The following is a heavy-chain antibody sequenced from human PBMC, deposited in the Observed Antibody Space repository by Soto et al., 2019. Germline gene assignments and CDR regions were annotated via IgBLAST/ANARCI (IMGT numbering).Heavy chain of an antibody. CDR2: IDPSDSYT. D-gene: IGHD2-2*01. J-gene: IGHJ6*04. CDR3: ARRIVVVPSAFGDRYYGTDV. Sequence: PGESLKISCKGSGYSFTSYWISWVRQMPGKGLEWMGRIDPSDSYTNYSPSFQGHVTISADKSISTAYLQWSSLKASDTAMYYCARRIVVVPSAFGDRYYGTDVWGKATTVTGSS. V-gene: IGHV5-10-1*01. CDR1: GYSFTSYW.